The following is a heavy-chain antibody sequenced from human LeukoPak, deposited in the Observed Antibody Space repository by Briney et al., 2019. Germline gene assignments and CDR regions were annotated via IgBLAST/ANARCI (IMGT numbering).Heavy chain of an antibody. V-gene: IGHV3-15*01. J-gene: IGHJ5*02. D-gene: IGHD2-2*01. CDR1: GFTFTNAC. Sequence: NPGGSLRLSCAASGFTFTNACMSWVRQAPGKGLEWVGRIKSKTDGGTTDYAAPVKGRFTISRDDSKNTLYLQMNSLKSEDPAVDYCTTSQVVPAPGSQRTLVTVSS. CDR2: IKSKTDGGTT. CDR3: TTSQVVPAP.